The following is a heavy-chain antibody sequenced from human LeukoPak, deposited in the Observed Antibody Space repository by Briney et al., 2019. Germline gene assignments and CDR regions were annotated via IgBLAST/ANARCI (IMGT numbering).Heavy chain of an antibody. V-gene: IGHV4-39*07. CDR3: ARDSSGSPDY. J-gene: IGHJ4*02. CDR2: IYYSGST. CDR1: GGSISSSSNY. D-gene: IGHD3-10*01. Sequence: SETLSLTCTVSGGSISSSSNYWGWIRQPPGKGLEWIGSIYYSGSTYYNPSLKSRVTISVDTSKNQFSLKLSSVTAADTAVYYCARDSSGSPDYWGQGTLVTASS.